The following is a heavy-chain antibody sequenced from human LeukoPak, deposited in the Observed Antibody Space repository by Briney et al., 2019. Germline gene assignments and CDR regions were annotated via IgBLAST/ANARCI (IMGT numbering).Heavy chain of an antibody. CDR3: ARGPASIAAAGTFDY. V-gene: IGHV1-18*04. J-gene: IGHJ4*02. Sequence: ASVKVSCKASGYTFTSYGISWVRRAPGQGLEWMGWISAYNGNTNYAQKLQGRVTMTTDTSTSTAYMELRSLRSDDTAVYYCARGPASIAAAGTFDYWGQGTLVTVSS. D-gene: IGHD6-13*01. CDR1: GYTFTSYG. CDR2: ISAYNGNT.